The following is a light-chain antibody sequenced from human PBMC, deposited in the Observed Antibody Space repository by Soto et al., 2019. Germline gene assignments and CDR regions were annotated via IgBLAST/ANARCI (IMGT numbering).Light chain of an antibody. J-gene: IGKJ1*01. V-gene: IGKV1-5*03. CDR1: QSISTW. CDR2: EAS. Sequence: DIRMTQSPSTLSASVGDRVTITCRASQSISTWLAWYQQKPGKAPKLLICEASSLESGVSSRFSGSGSGTEFTLTITSLQPDDFATYYCQQYDSYRTFGPGTKVDIK. CDR3: QQYDSYRT.